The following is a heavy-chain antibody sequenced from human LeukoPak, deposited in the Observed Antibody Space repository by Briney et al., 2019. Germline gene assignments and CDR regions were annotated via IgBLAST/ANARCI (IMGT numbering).Heavy chain of an antibody. CDR3: ARRRGGSDYEAFDI. CDR2: IYYTGNT. V-gene: IGHV4-59*01. CDR1: GVSISSYY. Sequence: PSETLSLTCTVSGVSISSYYWSWIRQPPGKGLEWIGYIYYTGNTNYNPSLKSRVTISLDTSKNQFSLKMSSVAAADTAVYYCARRRGGSDYEAFDIWGQGTMVTVSS. J-gene: IGHJ3*02. D-gene: IGHD3-16*01.